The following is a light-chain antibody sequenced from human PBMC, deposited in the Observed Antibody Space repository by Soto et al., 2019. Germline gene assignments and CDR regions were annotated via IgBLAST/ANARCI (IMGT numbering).Light chain of an antibody. CDR3: YSYAGTNTHV. J-gene: IGLJ1*01. Sequence: QSALTQPRSVSGSPGQSVTISCTGTSSDVGGYNYVSWYQQHPGKAPKLLIYDANKRPSGVPGRFSGSKSGNTASLTISGLQADDEADYYCYSYAGTNTHVFGTGTKVTVL. CDR1: SSDVGGYNY. CDR2: DAN. V-gene: IGLV2-11*01.